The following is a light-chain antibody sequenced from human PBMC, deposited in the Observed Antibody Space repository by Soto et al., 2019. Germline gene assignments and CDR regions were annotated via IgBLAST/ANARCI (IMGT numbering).Light chain of an antibody. Sequence: DIQMTQSPTSLSASVGEGLTITCRARRAIRNFVAWYQQKPGKAPKLLIYAASTLQSGVPSRFSGSGSGTDFTLTINSLQPEDVATYSCQKYSSVPVFGPGTKVEIK. V-gene: IGKV1-27*01. CDR2: AAS. CDR3: QKYSSVPV. CDR1: RAIRNF. J-gene: IGKJ3*01.